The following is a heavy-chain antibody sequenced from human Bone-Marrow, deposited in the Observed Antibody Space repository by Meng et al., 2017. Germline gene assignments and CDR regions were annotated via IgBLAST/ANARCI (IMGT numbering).Heavy chain of an antibody. V-gene: IGHV3-30*04. CDR2: ISYDGSNK. Sequence: GESLKISCAASGFTFSSYAMHWVRQAPGKGLEWVAVISYDGSNKYYADSVKGRFTISRDNSKNTLYLQMNSLRAEDTAVYYCARAGRSYYDSSGYYQSFDYWGQGTLVTVSS. D-gene: IGHD3-22*01. J-gene: IGHJ4*02. CDR1: GFTFSSYA. CDR3: ARAGRSYYDSSGYYQSFDY.